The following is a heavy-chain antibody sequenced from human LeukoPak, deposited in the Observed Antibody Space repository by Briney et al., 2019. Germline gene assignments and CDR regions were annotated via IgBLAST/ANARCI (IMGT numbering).Heavy chain of an antibody. J-gene: IGHJ6*03. Sequence: GGSLRLSCAASGFTFSSYGMHWVRQAPGKGLGWVAFIWYDGSNKYYADSVKGRFTISRDNAKNSLYLQMNSLRAEDTAVYYCARDIQPGYSYGYDYYYYYMDVWGKGTTVTVSS. CDR2: IWYDGSNK. V-gene: IGHV3-33*01. D-gene: IGHD5-18*01. CDR1: GFTFSSYG. CDR3: ARDIQPGYSYGYDYYYYYMDV.